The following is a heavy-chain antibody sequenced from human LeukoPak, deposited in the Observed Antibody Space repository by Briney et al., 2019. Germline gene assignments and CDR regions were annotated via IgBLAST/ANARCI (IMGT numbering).Heavy chain of an antibody. CDR2: IYSSGTT. CDR3: ARRGDDYVWDD. V-gene: IGHV4-39*01. Sequence: SETLSLTCTVSGGSISRSPYSWGWIRQPPGKRLEWIGSIYSSGTTHNSPSLKSRITISVDTSKNQFSLRMRSVTAADTAVYFCARRGDDYVWDDWGQGTLVLVSS. CDR1: GGSISRSPYS. D-gene: IGHD3-16*01. J-gene: IGHJ4*02.